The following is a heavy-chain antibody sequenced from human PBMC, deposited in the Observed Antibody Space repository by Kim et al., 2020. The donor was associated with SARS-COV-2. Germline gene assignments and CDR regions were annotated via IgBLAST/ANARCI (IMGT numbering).Heavy chain of an antibody. Sequence: GGSLRLSCAASGFTFSSYGMHWVRQAPGKGLEWVAVIWYDGSNKYYADSVKGRFTISRDNSKNTLYLQMNSLRAEDTAVYYCASGEDYYYGMDVWGQGTTVTLSS. D-gene: IGHD3-10*01. CDR2: IWYDGSNK. CDR1: GFTFSSYG. V-gene: IGHV3-33*01. J-gene: IGHJ6*02. CDR3: ASGEDYYYGMDV.